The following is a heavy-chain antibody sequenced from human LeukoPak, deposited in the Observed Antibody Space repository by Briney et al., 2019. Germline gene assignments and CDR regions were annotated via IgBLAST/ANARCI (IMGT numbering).Heavy chain of an antibody. Sequence: GGSLRLSCAASGFVFSNYGMHWVRQAPGMGLEWVTFIRYDGSNIFIADSVKGRFTISRDNSKNTLYPEMNSLRVEDTAVYYCAKHDFYGAGSLGSHWGQGTLVTVSS. CDR1: GFVFSNYG. CDR3: AKHDFYGAGSLGSH. CDR2: IRYDGSNI. V-gene: IGHV3-30*02. D-gene: IGHD3-10*01. J-gene: IGHJ4*02.